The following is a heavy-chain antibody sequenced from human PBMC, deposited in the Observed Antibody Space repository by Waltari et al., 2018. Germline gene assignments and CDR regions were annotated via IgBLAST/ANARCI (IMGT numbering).Heavy chain of an antibody. CDR3: AKEGLGGDRQFDY. CDR2: ISGDNTYT. CDR1: GFMFSSYS. Sequence: EVQLVESGGGLVQPGGSLRLSCVASGFMFSSYSMNWFRQAPGKGLEWVSSISGDNTYTYYSGSVKGRFTISRDNAKNSLFLQMNGLRDEDTAIYYCAKEGLGGDRQFDYWGQGTLVSVSS. D-gene: IGHD2-21*02. V-gene: IGHV3-21*06. J-gene: IGHJ4*02.